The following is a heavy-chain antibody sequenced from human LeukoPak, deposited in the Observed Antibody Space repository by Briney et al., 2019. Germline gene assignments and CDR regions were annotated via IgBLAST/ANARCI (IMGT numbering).Heavy chain of an antibody. D-gene: IGHD3-22*01. CDR3: ARVRAYYYDSSGYGWFDP. Sequence: ASVKVSCKASGGTFSSYAISWVRQAPGQGLEWMGGIIPIFGTANYAQKFQGRVTITADKSTSTAYMELGSLRSEDTAVYYCARVRAYYYDSSGYGWFDPWGQGTPVTVSS. V-gene: IGHV1-69*06. CDR2: IIPIFGTA. CDR1: GGTFSSYA. J-gene: IGHJ5*02.